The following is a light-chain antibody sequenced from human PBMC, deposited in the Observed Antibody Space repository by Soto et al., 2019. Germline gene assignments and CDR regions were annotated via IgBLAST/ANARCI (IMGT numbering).Light chain of an antibody. V-gene: IGKV3-20*01. Sequence: DIVLTQSPGTLSLSPGERATLSCRASQSVSGSHLAWYHQKPGQSPRLLIYGASSRATGIPDRFSGSGSGTDFTLIISRLEPEDFAVYYCHQYASLPLTFGQGTRLEIK. CDR2: GAS. CDR3: HQYASLPLT. J-gene: IGKJ5*01. CDR1: QSVSGSH.